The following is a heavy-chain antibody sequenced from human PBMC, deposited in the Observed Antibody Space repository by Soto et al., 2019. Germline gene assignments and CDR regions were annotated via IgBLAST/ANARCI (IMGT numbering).Heavy chain of an antibody. CDR3: IQSRCGGDCLQSYASHYYYGMDV. D-gene: IGHD2-21*02. J-gene: IGHJ6*02. V-gene: IGHV2-5*02. Sequence: QITLKESGPTLVKPTQTLTLTCTFSGFSLSTSGVGVGWIRQPPGKALEWLALIYWDDDKRYSPSLRSRLTISKDTSKNQMVLTMTHMDPVNTAQYYCIQSRCGGDCLQSYASHYYYGMDVWGQGTTVTVSS. CDR2: IYWDDDK. CDR1: GFSLSTSGVG.